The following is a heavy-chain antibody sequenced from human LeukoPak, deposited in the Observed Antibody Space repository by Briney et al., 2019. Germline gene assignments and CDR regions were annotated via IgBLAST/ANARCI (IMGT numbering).Heavy chain of an antibody. J-gene: IGHJ5*02. CDR1: GGSISSYY. Sequence: SETLSLTCTVSGGSISSYYWSWIRQPPGKGLEWIGYIYYSGSTNYNPSLKSRVTISVDTSKNQFSLKLSSVTAADTAVYYCARLDGGWFDPWGQGTLVTVSS. D-gene: IGHD3-16*01. CDR3: ARLDGGWFDP. CDR2: IYYSGST. V-gene: IGHV4-59*08.